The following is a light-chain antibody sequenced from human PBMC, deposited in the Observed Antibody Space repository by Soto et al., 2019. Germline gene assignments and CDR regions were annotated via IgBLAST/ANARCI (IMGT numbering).Light chain of an antibody. Sequence: DIQMTQSPSTLSASVGDTVTITCRASQSISNWLAWYLQKPGKAPQLLIYDASTLESGVSSRFSGSGSGTEFTLSVCIVQPDDFAGYDCQHYINFSGTFGQGNTVDI. CDR3: QHYINFSGT. V-gene: IGKV1-5*01. CDR2: DAS. J-gene: IGKJ1*01. CDR1: QSISNW.